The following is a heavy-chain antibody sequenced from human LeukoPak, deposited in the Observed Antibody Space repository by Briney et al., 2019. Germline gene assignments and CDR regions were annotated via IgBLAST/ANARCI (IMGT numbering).Heavy chain of an antibody. Sequence: ASVKVSCKASGYTFTTYYMYWMRQAPGQGLEWMGWTNPNSGGTNYAQKFQGRVTMTRDTSISTAYMELSSLRSDDTAVYYCARDRNGFTPHFDYWGQGTLVTVSS. J-gene: IGHJ4*02. CDR2: TNPNSGGT. CDR1: GYTFTTYY. D-gene: IGHD3-3*01. CDR3: ARDRNGFTPHFDY. V-gene: IGHV1-2*02.